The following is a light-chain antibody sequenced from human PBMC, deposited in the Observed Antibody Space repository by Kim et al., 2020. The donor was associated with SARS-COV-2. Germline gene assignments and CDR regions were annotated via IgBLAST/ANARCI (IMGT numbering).Light chain of an antibody. CDR2: DAS. CDR3: QQYDSAPYN. CDR1: QDITNY. J-gene: IGKJ2*01. V-gene: IGKV1-33*01. Sequence: DIQMTQSPSSLSPSVGDRVTITCQASQDITNYLNWYQQKPGKAPKLLIYDASTLETGVPSRFRGSGSGTDFTLTISSLQPEDIATYYCQQYDSAPYNFGQGTKLEI.